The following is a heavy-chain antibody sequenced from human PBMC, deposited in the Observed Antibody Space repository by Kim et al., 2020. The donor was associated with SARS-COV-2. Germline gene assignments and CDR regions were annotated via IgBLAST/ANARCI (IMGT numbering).Heavy chain of an antibody. J-gene: IGHJ6*02. CDR3: AKSILPNARAPPCYYYGMDV. CDR2: IPHDGTYE. Sequence: GGSLRLSCAASTFTFSTYGMHWVRQAPGKGLEWVAVIPHDGTYEYYADSVKGRFTISRDNSMNTLYLQMNSLRAEDTAVYYCAKSILPNARAPPCYYYGMDVWGQGTTVTVSS. D-gene: IGHD2-21*01. CDR1: TFTFSTYG. V-gene: IGHV3-30*18.